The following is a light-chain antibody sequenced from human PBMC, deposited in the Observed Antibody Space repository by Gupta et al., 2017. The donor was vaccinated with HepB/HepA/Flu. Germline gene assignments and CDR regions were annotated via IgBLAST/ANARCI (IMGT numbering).Light chain of an antibody. Sequence: DVVMTQSPLSLPVTLGQPASISCRSSQSLVHTEGNIFLNGYLQRPGQSPRRLIYKISNRDSGVTDRCSGSGSGTDVTLKISRGEAEDVGVDYCRQAEHWPYTFGQGTKLEIK. CDR1: QSLVHTEGNIF. CDR2: KIS. CDR3: RQAEHWPYT. J-gene: IGKJ2*01. V-gene: IGKV2-30*02.